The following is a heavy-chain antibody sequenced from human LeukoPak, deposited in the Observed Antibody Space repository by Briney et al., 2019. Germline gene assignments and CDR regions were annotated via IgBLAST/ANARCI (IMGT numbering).Heavy chain of an antibody. CDR3: AKDRAGFGDGGWYYFDY. Sequence: PGGSLRLSCAASGFTFDDYAMHWVRQAPGKGLEWVSGISWNSGSIGYADSVKGRFTISRDNAKNSLYLQMNSLRAEDTALYYCAKDRAGFGDGGWYYFDYWGQGTLVTVSS. CDR2: ISWNSGSI. J-gene: IGHJ4*02. CDR1: GFTFDDYA. V-gene: IGHV3-9*01. D-gene: IGHD6-19*01.